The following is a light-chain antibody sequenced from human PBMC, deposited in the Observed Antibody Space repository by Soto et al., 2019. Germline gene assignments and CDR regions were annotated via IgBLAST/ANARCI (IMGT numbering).Light chain of an antibody. CDR3: QQYNNWPPFT. J-gene: IGKJ3*01. CDR1: QRINSN. Sequence: EIVMTQSPATLSVSPGERATLSCRASQRINSNLAWYQQKPGQAPRLLIYGASTRATGIPARFSGSGSGTEFTLTIRSLQSEDFALYYCQQYNNWPPFTFGPGTKVDFK. V-gene: IGKV3-15*01. CDR2: GAS.